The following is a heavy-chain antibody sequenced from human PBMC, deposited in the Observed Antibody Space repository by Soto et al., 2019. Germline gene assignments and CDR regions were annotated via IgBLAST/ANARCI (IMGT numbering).Heavy chain of an antibody. Sequence: GGSLRLSCSASGFTFSNYAMSWVRQAPGKGLEWVSLVSATAGTTYYTDSVKGRFTISRDNSRNTVYLQMNSLRADDTAGYYCAKDRLAGGFDYWGQGTLVTVSS. D-gene: IGHD3-16*01. CDR3: AKDRLAGGFDY. CDR1: GFTFSNYA. V-gene: IGHV3-23*01. CDR2: VSATAGTT. J-gene: IGHJ4*02.